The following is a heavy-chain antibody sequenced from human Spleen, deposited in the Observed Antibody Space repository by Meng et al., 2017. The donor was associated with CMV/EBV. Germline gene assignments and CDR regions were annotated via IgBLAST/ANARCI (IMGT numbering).Heavy chain of an antibody. CDR2: VYYSGNT. CDR3: ARHHSSSSPGYYYYYYGMDV. CDR1: GGSVRTSSYY. J-gene: IGHJ6*02. D-gene: IGHD6-13*01. Sequence: SETLSLTCTVSGGSVRTSSYYWGWIRQPPGKGLEWIGSVYYSGNTYYSPSLRGRVTISLDTSKNPFSLKLSSVTAADTAVYYCARHHSSSSPGYYYYYYGMDVWGQGTTVTVSS. V-gene: IGHV4-39*01.